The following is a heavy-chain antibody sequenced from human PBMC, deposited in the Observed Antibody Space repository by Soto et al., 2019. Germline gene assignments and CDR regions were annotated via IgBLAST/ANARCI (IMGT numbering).Heavy chain of an antibody. CDR1: GFTLSDYW. V-gene: IGHV3-74*01. CDR3: VREAMPACNNKNCLRPGDY. J-gene: IGHJ4*02. D-gene: IGHD1-1*01. Sequence: EVQLVESGGGLVQPGGSLRLSCAASGFTLSDYWMQWVRQVPGKGLVWVSRISRDGRSTTYADSVKGRFTISRDNAKKMLYLKMNSLGVDDMAVYYCVREAMPACNNKNCLRPGDYWGQGTLVTVSP. CDR2: ISRDGRST.